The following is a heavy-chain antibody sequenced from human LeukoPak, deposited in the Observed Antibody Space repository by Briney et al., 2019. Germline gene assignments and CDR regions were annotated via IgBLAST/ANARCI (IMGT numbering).Heavy chain of an antibody. V-gene: IGHV1-24*01. D-gene: IGHD6-19*01. J-gene: IGHJ4*02. CDR2: FDPEDGET. CDR1: GYTLTELS. Sequence: ASVKVSCKVSGYTLTELSMHWVRQAPGKGLEWMGGFDPEDGETIYAQKFQGRVTMTEDTSTDTAYMELSSLRSEDTAVYYCARLTIAVAGTRTDYWGQGTLVTVSS. CDR3: ARLTIAVAGTRTDY.